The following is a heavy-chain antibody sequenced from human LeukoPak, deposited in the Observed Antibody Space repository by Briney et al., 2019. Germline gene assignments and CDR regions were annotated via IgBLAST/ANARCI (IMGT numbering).Heavy chain of an antibody. V-gene: IGHV4-39*07. J-gene: IGHJ4*02. CDR2: IYYSGST. Sequence: SETLSLTCTVSGGSISSSSYYWGWIRQPPGKGLEWIGSIYYSGSTYYNPSLKSRVTISVDTSKNQFSLKLSSVTAADTAVYYCASLIVVVVAGGIPFDYWGQGTLVTVSS. CDR1: GGSISSSSYY. D-gene: IGHD2-15*01. CDR3: ASLIVVVVAGGIPFDY.